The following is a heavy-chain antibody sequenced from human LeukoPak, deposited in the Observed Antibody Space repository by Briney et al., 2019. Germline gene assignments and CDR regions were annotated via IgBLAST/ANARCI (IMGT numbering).Heavy chain of an antibody. Sequence: SETLSLTCTVSGGSISSGDYYWSWIRQPPGKGLEWIGYIYYSGSTYYNPSLKSRVTISVDTSKSQFSLKLSSVTAADTAVYYCARDPYCGGDCYSNVGYWGQGTLVTVSS. D-gene: IGHD2-21*01. V-gene: IGHV4-30-4*08. CDR3: ARDPYCGGDCYSNVGY. CDR1: GGSISSGDYY. CDR2: IYYSGST. J-gene: IGHJ4*02.